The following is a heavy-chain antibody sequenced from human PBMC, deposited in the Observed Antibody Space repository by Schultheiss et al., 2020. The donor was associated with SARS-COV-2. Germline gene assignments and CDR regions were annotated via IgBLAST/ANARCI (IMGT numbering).Heavy chain of an antibody. J-gene: IGHJ4*02. Sequence: GGSLRLSCAASGFTFSSYGMHWVRQAPGKGLEWVAVISYDGSNKYYADSVKGRFTISRDNSKNTLYLQMNSLRAEDTAVYYCAKDLPYDFWSGYYRVQITLDYWGQGTLVTVSS. CDR3: AKDLPYDFWSGYYRVQITLDY. CDR1: GFTFSSYG. D-gene: IGHD3-3*01. V-gene: IGHV3-30*18. CDR2: ISYDGSNK.